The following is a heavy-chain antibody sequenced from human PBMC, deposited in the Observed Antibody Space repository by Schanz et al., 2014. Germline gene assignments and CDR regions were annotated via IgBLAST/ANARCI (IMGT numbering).Heavy chain of an antibody. D-gene: IGHD3-22*01. CDR3: AKEKLGSKWLPAH. V-gene: IGHV3-43*01. CDR1: GFNSAEYS. Sequence: EFQLVESGGGVVQPGGSLRLSCAGSGFNSAEYSLHWVRQAPNKGLEWVCLIDRRGSPTFYADSVRGRFTISRDNSRNSLYLQMNNLRAEDTAVYYCAKEKLGSKWLPAHWGQGALVTVSS. J-gene: IGHJ4*02. CDR2: IDRRGSPT.